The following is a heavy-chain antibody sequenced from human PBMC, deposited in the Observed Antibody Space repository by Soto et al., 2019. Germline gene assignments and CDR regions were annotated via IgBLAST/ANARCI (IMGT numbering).Heavy chain of an antibody. V-gene: IGHV3-30-3*01. CDR3: ARGRYYLGGDFEY. Sequence: QVQLVESGGGVVQPGRSLRLSCAASGFTFSNYRMHWVRQAPGKGLKWVAVISYDGSNKYYADSVKGRFTISRDNSKNAMYLQMNSLRADDKAVYYCARGRYYLGGDFEYWGQGTLVTV. D-gene: IGHD3-16*01. CDR2: ISYDGSNK. CDR1: GFTFSNYR. J-gene: IGHJ4*02.